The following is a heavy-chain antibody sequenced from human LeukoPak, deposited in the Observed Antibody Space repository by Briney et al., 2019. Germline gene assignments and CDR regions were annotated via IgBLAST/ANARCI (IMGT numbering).Heavy chain of an antibody. CDR2: ISWNSGSI. CDR3: ARVSESEWSFDL. CDR1: GFTFDDYA. V-gene: IGHV3-9*01. Sequence: GGSLRLSCAASGFTFDDYAMHWVRQAPGKGLEWVSGISWNSGSIGYADSVKGRFTISRDNAKNSLYLQMNSLRAEDTAVYYCARVSESEWSFDLWGRGTLVTVSS. D-gene: IGHD1-14*01. J-gene: IGHJ2*01.